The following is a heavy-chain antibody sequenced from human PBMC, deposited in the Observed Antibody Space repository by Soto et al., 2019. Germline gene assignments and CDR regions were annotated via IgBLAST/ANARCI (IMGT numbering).Heavy chain of an antibody. V-gene: IGHV4-31*03. CDR3: ARTQGGYWFDP. J-gene: IGHJ5*02. D-gene: IGHD7-27*01. CDR1: GGSISSGGYY. CDR2: IYYSGST. Sequence: QVQLQESGPGLVKPSQTLSLTCTVSGGSISSGGYYWSWIRQHPGKGLEWIGYIYYSGSTYYNPSLKSRVTLSVDTSKNRSSLNLISVTAADTAVYYCARTQGGYWFDPCGQGTLVTVSS.